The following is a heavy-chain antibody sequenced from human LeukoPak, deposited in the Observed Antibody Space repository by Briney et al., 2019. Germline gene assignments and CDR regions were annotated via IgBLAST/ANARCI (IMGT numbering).Heavy chain of an antibody. CDR2: INHSGST. V-gene: IGHV4-34*01. D-gene: IGHD5-18*01. CDR3: AKPPRGYSYGLFDY. CDR1: GGSFSGYY. Sequence: SETLSLTCAVYGGSFSGYYWSWIRQPPGKGLEWIGEINHSGSTNYNPSLKSRVTISVDTSKNQFSLKLSSVTAADTAVYYCAKPPRGYSYGLFDYWGQGTLVTVSS. J-gene: IGHJ4*02.